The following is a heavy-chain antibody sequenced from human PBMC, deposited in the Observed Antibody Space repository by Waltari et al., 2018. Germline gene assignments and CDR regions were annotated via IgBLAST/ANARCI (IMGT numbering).Heavy chain of an antibody. D-gene: IGHD6-6*01. CDR1: GSSFTNYW. CDR3: ARIRIAARRGALFDY. V-gene: IGHV5-51*01. J-gene: IGHJ4*02. CDR2: ISPGDSDT. Sequence: EVQLVQSGAEVKKPGESLKISCKGSGSSFTNYWIGWVRPVPGKGLEWMGIISPGDSDTRYSPSFQGQVTISAYKPISTAYLQWSSRKASDTAMYYCARIRIAARRGALFDYWGQGTLVTVSS.